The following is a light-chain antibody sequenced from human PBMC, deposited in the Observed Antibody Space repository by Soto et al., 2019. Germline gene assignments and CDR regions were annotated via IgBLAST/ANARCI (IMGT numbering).Light chain of an antibody. Sequence: QSVLTQPASVSGSPGQSITISCTGTSSDVGNYNLVSWYQQHPGKAPKLIIYEVIKRPSGVSDRFSGSKSGNTASLTISGLQAEDEDDYHCCSYADSSTWVFGGGTKLTVL. CDR3: CSYADSSTWV. V-gene: IGLV2-23*02. J-gene: IGLJ3*02. CDR1: SSDVGNYNL. CDR2: EVI.